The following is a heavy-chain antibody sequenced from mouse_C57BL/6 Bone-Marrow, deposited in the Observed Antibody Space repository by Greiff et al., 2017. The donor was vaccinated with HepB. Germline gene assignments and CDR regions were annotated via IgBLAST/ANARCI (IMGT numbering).Heavy chain of an antibody. J-gene: IGHJ1*03. CDR3: ARRGITTVVATRYFDV. CDR1: GYTFTSYW. Sequence: QVQLKQPGAELVKPGASVKMSCKASGYTFTSYWITWVKQRPGQGLEWIGDIYPGSGSTNYNEKFKSKATLTVDTSSSTAYMQLSSLTSEDSAVYYCARRGITTVVATRYFDVWGTGTTVTVSS. D-gene: IGHD1-1*01. CDR2: IYPGSGST. V-gene: IGHV1-55*01.